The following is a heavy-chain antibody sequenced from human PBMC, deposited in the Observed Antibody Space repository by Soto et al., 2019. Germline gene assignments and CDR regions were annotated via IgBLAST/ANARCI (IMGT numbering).Heavy chain of an antibody. CDR1: GFTFSDYY. CDR2: IIGTSDSI. Sequence: QVQLVESGGGLVRPGGSLRLSCAASGFTFSDYYMSWIRQVPGKGLEWVAYIIGTSDSIPYADSVKGRFTISRDNAKNPLYLQMNSLRAEDTAVYYCAGVAVVTAAGTSDYWGQGTLVTVSS. J-gene: IGHJ4*02. CDR3: AGVAVVTAAGTSDY. V-gene: IGHV3-11*06. D-gene: IGHD6-13*01.